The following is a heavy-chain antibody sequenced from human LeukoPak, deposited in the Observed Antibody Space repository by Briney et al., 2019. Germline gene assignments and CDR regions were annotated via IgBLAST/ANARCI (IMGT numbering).Heavy chain of an antibody. D-gene: IGHD6-13*01. CDR2: ITGSGGST. V-gene: IGHV3-23*01. J-gene: IGHJ4*02. CDR3: AKGGRIEAAGNIDY. CDR1: GFTFSSYA. Sequence: GGPLRLSCAASGFTFSSYAMSWVRQAPGKGLEWVSVITGSGGSTYYAGSVKGRFTISRDNSKNTLYLQMSSLRADDTAVYYCAKGGRIEAAGNIDYWGQGTLVTVSS.